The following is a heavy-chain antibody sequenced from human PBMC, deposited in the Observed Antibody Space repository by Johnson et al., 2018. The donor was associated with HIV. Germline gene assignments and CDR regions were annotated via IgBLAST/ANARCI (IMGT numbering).Heavy chain of an antibody. J-gene: IGHJ3*01. CDR2: IYSGGST. CDR1: GFTVSSNY. V-gene: IGHV3-53*01. CDR3: ALGGSYYGWDAFAL. D-gene: IGHD2-15*01. Sequence: VHLVESGGGLIQPGGSLRLSCAASGFTVSSNYMSWVRQAPGKGLEWVSVIYSGGSTYYADSVTGRFTISRDNSKNTLYLQMNSLRAEDTAVYYWALGGSYYGWDAFALWGQGTMVTVSS.